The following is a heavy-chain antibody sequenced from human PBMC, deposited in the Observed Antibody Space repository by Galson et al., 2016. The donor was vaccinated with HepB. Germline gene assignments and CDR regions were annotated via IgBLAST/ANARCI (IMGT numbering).Heavy chain of an antibody. CDR2: LYSGGGT. Sequence: SETLSLTCTVSRGSISDTSYFWSWIRQPPGKGLEWIATLYSGGGTYYNASLQSRVTISGDTSRNQFSLKLNSVTAADTAVYYCARGRFVTLMIVALDYWGQGALVTVSS. V-gene: IGHV4-39*07. D-gene: IGHD3-22*01. CDR3: ARGRFVTLMIVALDY. CDR1: RGSISDTSYF. J-gene: IGHJ4*02.